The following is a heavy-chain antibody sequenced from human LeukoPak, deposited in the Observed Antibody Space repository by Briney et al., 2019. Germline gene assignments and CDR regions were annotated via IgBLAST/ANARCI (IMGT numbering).Heavy chain of an antibody. J-gene: IGHJ6*03. CDR2: IYSGGST. CDR3: ARGNSGYYYYYYYMDV. Sequence: PGGSLRLSCAASGFTVSSNYMSWVRQAPGKGLEWVSVIYSGGSTYYADSVKGRFTISRDNSKNTLYLQMNSLRAEDTAVYYCARGNSGYYYYYYYMDVWGKGTTVTVSS. V-gene: IGHV3-53*01. CDR1: GFTVSSNY. D-gene: IGHD3-22*01.